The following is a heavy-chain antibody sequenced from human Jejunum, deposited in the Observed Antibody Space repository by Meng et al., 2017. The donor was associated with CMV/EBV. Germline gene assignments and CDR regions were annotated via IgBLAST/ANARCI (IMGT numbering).Heavy chain of an antibody. J-gene: IGHJ3*01. Sequence: SCTASGFSFRSYWMSWVRQAPGKGLEWVANIKGDGSDKYYVDSVKGRFTVSRDNADNSLYLQMNSLRAEDTAVYYCAREGKGFDVWGQGTVVTVSS. CDR1: GFSFRSYW. CDR2: IKGDGSDK. V-gene: IGHV3-7*01. CDR3: AREGKGFDV.